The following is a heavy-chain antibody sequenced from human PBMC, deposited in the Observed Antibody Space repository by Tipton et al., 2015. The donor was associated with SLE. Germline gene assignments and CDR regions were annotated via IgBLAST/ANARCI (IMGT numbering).Heavy chain of an antibody. V-gene: IGHV4-59*01. CDR2: IYYSGST. CDR3: ARAPSRFLEWPN. J-gene: IGHJ4*02. Sequence: TLSLTCTVSGGSIRSYYWSWIRQPPGKGLEWIGYIYYSGSTNYNPSLKSRVTISVDTSKNQFSLKLSSVTAADTAVYYCARAPSRFLEWPNWGQGTLVTVSS. CDR1: GGSIRSYY. D-gene: IGHD3-3*01.